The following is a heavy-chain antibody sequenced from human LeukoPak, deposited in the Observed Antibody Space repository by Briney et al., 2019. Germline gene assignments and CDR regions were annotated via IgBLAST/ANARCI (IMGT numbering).Heavy chain of an antibody. D-gene: IGHD4-11*01. J-gene: IGHJ4*02. CDR1: GYTFTSYG. V-gene: IGHV1-18*01. CDR3: ARAMTTEKGARESPFDY. Sequence: ASVKVSCKASGYTFTSYGISWVRQAPGQGLERMGWISAYNGNTNYAQKLQGRVTMTTDTSTSTAYVELRSLRSDDTAVYYCARAMTTEKGARESPFDYWGQGTLVTVSS. CDR2: ISAYNGNT.